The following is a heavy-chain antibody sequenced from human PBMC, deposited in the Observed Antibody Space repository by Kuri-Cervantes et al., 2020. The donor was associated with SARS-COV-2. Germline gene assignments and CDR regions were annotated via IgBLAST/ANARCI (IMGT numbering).Heavy chain of an antibody. V-gene: IGHV1-69*06. CDR3: ARALGYCSSTSCSYWDYYYYGMDV. CDR1: GGTFSSYA. J-gene: IGHJ6*02. Sequence: SVKVSCKASGGTFSSYAISWVRQAPGQGLEWMGGIIPIFGTANYAQKFQGRVTITADKSTSTAYMELSSLRSEDTAVYYCARALGYCSSTSCSYWDYYYYGMDVWGQGTTVTVSS. D-gene: IGHD2-2*01. CDR2: IIPIFGTA.